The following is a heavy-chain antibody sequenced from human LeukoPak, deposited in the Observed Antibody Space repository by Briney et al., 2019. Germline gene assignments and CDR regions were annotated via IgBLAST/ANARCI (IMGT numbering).Heavy chain of an antibody. J-gene: IGHJ4*02. Sequence: SETLSLTCTVSGYSISSGYYWGWIPQPPGKGLEWIGRMYHSGSTYYNPSLKSRVTISVDTSKNQFCLKLSSVTAADTAVYFCARDFPGGSCDWGQGTLGTGSS. V-gene: IGHV4-38-2*02. D-gene: IGHD2-15*01. CDR1: GYSISSGYY. CDR3: ARDFPGGSCD. CDR2: MYHSGST.